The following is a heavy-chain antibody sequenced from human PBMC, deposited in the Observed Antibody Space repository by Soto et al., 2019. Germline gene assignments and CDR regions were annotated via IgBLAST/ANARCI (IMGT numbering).Heavy chain of an antibody. Sequence: PSETLSLTCTVSGVTVSSDAYYWSWIRQRPGRGLEWIGNIYHTGSTYYSPSLKSRVVISIDTSRNQFSLRLTSVTAADTAVYFCARYRFSGTRWSKFDYWGQGTLVTVSS. CDR3: ARYRFSGTRWSKFDY. J-gene: IGHJ4*02. CDR1: GVTVSSDAYY. V-gene: IGHV4-31*03. D-gene: IGHD2-15*01. CDR2: IYHTGST.